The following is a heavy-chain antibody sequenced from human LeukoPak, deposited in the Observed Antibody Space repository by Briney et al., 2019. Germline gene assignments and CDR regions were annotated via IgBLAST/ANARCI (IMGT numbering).Heavy chain of an antibody. CDR2: ISGYNGKT. J-gene: IGHJ4*02. CDR3: ARVGATYGDPLEYDY. V-gene: IGHV1-18*01. Sequence: ASVKVSCTASGYSFATYAITWVRQAPGLGLEWMGWISGYNGKTNYAPKLQGRLTMTTDTSTSTAYMELRSLRSDDTAMYYCARVGATYGDPLEYDYWGQGTLVTVPS. CDR1: GYSFATYA. D-gene: IGHD1-26*01.